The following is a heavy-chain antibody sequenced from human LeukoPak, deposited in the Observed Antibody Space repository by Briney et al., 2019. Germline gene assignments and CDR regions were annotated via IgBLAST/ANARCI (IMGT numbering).Heavy chain of an antibody. D-gene: IGHD6-19*01. J-gene: IGHJ4*02. CDR2: TYSDGST. V-gene: IGHV3-53*05. Sequence: GGSLRLSCTASGFTVSNNYMSWVRQAPGKGLECVSITYSDGSTDYADSVKGRFTISRDNSKNTLYLQMNSLRSDDTAVYYCAREDNLGSGSSPIDYWGQGTLVTVSS. CDR3: AREDNLGSGSSPIDY. CDR1: GFTVSNNY.